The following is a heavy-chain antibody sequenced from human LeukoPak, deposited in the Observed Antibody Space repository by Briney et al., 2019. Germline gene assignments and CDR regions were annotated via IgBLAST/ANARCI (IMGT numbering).Heavy chain of an antibody. Sequence: GGSLRLSCAPSGFTFSSYPMHWVRQAPGKGLKGGPIISYDGTNQYYADSVKGRFTISRDNSKNTLYLQMNSLRAEDTAVYYCARDAGQWLENYYFDYWGQGALVTVSS. CDR3: ARDAGQWLENYYFDY. CDR2: ISYDGTNQ. V-gene: IGHV3-30-3*01. J-gene: IGHJ4*02. CDR1: GFTFSSYP. D-gene: IGHD6-19*01.